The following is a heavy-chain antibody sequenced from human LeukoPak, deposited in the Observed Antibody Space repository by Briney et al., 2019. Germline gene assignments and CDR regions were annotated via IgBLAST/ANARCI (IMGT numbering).Heavy chain of an antibody. D-gene: IGHD2-2*01. CDR3: ARVGYVGVVPAADNWFDP. V-gene: IGHV4-34*01. J-gene: IGHJ5*02. CDR1: GGSFSGYY. CDR2: INHSGST. Sequence: PSETLSLTCAVYGGSFSGYYWSWIRQPPRKGLEWIGEINHSGSTNYNPSLKSRVIISVDTSKNQFSLKLSSVTAADTAVYYCARVGYVGVVPAADNWFDPWGQGTLVTVSS.